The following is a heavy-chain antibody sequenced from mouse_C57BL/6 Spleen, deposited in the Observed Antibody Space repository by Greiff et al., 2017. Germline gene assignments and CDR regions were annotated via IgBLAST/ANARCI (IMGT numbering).Heavy chain of an antibody. D-gene: IGHD5-1-1*01. CDR3: ARNGVSNWYFDV. Sequence: VKLMESGAELVKPGASVKLSCKASGYTFTSYWMHWVKQRPGRGLEWIGRLDPNSGGTKYNEKFKSKATLTVDKPSSTAYMQLSSLTSEDSAVYYCARNGVSNWYFDVWGTGTTVTVSS. CDR1: GYTFTSYW. J-gene: IGHJ1*03. CDR2: LDPNSGGT. V-gene: IGHV1-72*01.